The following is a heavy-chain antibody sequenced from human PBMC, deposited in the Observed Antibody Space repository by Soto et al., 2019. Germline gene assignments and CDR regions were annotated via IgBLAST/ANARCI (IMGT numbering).Heavy chain of an antibody. V-gene: IGHV4-59*01. CDR2: IYSSGST. D-gene: IGHD3-10*01. CDR3: ARDRIWFGESDYYYEY. CDR1: GDLFNQYD. Sequence: SETLSLTCTVSGDLFNQYDWSWIRQPPGKGLEWIGNIYSSGSTNYNLSLKSRVTISLGASKTQFSLKLGSVTAADTAVFYCARDRIWFGESDYYYEYWGQGALVTVSS. J-gene: IGHJ4*02.